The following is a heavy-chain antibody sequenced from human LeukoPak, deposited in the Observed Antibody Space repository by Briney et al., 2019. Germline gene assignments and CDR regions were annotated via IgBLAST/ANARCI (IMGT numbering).Heavy chain of an antibody. J-gene: IGHJ6*02. D-gene: IGHD4-11*01. CDR3: AKVDSNYGYYGMDV. CDR1: GFTFSSYA. V-gene: IGHV3-23*01. CDR2: ISGSGSST. Sequence: GGSLRLSCAASGFTFSSYAMSWVRQAPGKGLEWVSAISGSGSSTYYADSVKGRFTISRDNSKNTLYLQMNSLRAEDTAVYYCAKVDSNYGYYGMDVWGQGTTVTVSS.